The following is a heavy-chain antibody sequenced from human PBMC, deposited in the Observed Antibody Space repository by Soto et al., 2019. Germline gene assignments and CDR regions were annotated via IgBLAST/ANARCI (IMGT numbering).Heavy chain of an antibody. CDR1: GGSISSYY. D-gene: IGHD2-15*01. Sequence: SETLSLTCTVSGGSISSYYWSWIRQPPGKGLEWIGYIYYSGSTNYNPSLKSRVTISVDTSKNQFSLKLSSVTAADTAVYYCAREYCSGGSCYFLSWFDHWGQGTLVTSPQ. CDR3: AREYCSGGSCYFLSWFDH. V-gene: IGHV4-59*12. CDR2: IYYSGST. J-gene: IGHJ5*02.